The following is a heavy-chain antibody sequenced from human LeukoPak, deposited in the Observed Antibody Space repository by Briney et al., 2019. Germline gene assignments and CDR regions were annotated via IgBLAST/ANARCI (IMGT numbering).Heavy chain of an antibody. CDR2: ISASGGST. D-gene: IGHD3-22*01. CDR3: AKDLGDSGGYNPFDF. CDR1: GFTFSSYV. J-gene: IGHJ4*02. V-gene: IGHV3-23*01. Sequence: GGSLRLSCAASGFTFSSYVMSWVRQAPGKGLEWVSFISASGGSTYYAGSVKGRFTISRDNSKNTLFLQMSSLRAEDTAVYYCAKDLGDSGGYNPFDFWGQGTLVIVSS.